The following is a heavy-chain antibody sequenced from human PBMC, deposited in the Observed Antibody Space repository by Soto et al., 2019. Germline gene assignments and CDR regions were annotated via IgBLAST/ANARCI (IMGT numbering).Heavy chain of an antibody. Sequence: PGESLTISCRTSGYRFTSYWIAWVRQMPGKGLEWMGIIFPSDSDTRYSPSFQGQVTISADRSTSTVFLQWASLKASDTAVYFCARKDKSGYFNWFDPWGQGTLVPVSS. D-gene: IGHD3-22*01. J-gene: IGHJ5*02. CDR3: ARKDKSGYFNWFDP. V-gene: IGHV5-51*01. CDR2: IFPSDSDT. CDR1: GYRFTSYW.